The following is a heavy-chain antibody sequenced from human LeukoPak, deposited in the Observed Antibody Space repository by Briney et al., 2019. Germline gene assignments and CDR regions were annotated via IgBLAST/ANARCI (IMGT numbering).Heavy chain of an antibody. CDR2: ISSSSSYI. Sequence: PGGSLRLSCAASGFTFSSYSMNWVRQAPGKGLEWVSSISSSSSYIYYADSVKGRFTISRDNAKNSLYLQMNSLRAEDTAVYYCASPFTYCSSTSCPAYWGQGTLVTVSS. CDR1: GFTFSSYS. D-gene: IGHD2-2*01. CDR3: ASPFTYCSSTSCPAY. J-gene: IGHJ4*02. V-gene: IGHV3-21*01.